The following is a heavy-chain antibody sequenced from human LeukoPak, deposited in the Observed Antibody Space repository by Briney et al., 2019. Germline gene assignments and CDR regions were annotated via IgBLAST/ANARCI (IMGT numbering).Heavy chain of an antibody. CDR3: TKDGGRTIMVVAASHY. D-gene: IGHD2-15*01. CDR2: ICGRGDST. J-gene: IGHJ4*02. Sequence: GGSLRLSCAASGFTFSSYAMSWVRQAPGKGLEWVSGICGRGDSTYYADSVKGRFTISRDNSKNTLYLQMNSLRAEDTAVYYCTKDGGRTIMVVAASHYWGQGTLVTVSS. CDR1: GFTFSSYA. V-gene: IGHV3-23*01.